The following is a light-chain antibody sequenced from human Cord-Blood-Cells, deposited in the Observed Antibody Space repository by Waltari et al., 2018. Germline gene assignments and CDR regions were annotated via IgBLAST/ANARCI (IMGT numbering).Light chain of an antibody. J-gene: IGKJ4*01. CDR2: DAA. CDR3: QQRSDWPTLT. CDR1: QSVSSY. Sequence: DILFSQSPAPLSLSPGDRATPPCRASQSVSSYLAWYQQKPGQAPRSLIYDAANRATAIPARFSGSGSGTNFSITISSRLAEDFAVEYCQQRSDWPTLTFGGGTKVEIK. V-gene: IGKV3-11*01.